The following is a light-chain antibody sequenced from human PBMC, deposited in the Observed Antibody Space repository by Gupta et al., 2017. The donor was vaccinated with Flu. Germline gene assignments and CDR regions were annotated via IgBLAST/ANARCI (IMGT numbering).Light chain of an antibody. V-gene: IGLV3-27*01. J-gene: IGLJ3*02. CDR3: YCAEEKTLV. CDR2: KDA. CDR1: VLTKKY. Sequence: SYELTQPSSVSVSPGQTARITCSGDVLTKKYARWFQQKPGQAPVVCSYKDAKRPSGIPERFSGSSYGTTATSKIRGAQVEEESYEYCYCAEEKTLVVGGGTKLTVL.